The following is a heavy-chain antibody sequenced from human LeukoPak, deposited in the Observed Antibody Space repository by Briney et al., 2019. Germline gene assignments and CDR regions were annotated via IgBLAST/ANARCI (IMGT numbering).Heavy chain of an antibody. J-gene: IGHJ4*02. D-gene: IGHD3-10*01. Sequence: PSETLSLTCAVYGGSFSGYYWSWIRQPPGKGLEWIGEINHSGSTNYNPSLKSRVTISVDTSKNQFSLKLSSVTAADTAVYYCARTPNYYGSGKFDYWGQGTLVTVSS. V-gene: IGHV4-34*01. CDR3: ARTPNYYGSGKFDY. CDR1: GGSFSGYY. CDR2: INHSGST.